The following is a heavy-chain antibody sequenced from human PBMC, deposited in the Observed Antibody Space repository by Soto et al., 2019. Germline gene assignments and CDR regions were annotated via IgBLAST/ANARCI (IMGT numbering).Heavy chain of an antibody. J-gene: IGHJ6*02. CDR3: ARQGGMDV. CDR1: GYRLTSYW. CDR2: IYPSDSVT. V-gene: IGHV5-51*01. Sequence: PGESLKISCQGSGYRLTSYWIGWERQLPGKGLEWMGIIYPSDSVTRYSPSFQGQVTISADRSISTAFLQWSSLKASNTAMYYCARQGGMDVWGQGTTVTVSS.